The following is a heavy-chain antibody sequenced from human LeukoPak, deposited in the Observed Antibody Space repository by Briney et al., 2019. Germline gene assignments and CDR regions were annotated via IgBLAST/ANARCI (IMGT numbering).Heavy chain of an antibody. CDR2: IGTAGDT. Sequence: GGSLRLSCAASGFTFSSYDMHWVRQATGKGLEWVSAIGTAGDTYYPGSVKGRFTISRENAKNSLYLQMNSLRAGDTAVYYCAKSPVRYFDWLSGVYFDYWGQGTLVTVSS. V-gene: IGHV3-13*01. CDR1: GFTFSSYD. J-gene: IGHJ4*02. CDR3: AKSPVRYFDWLSGVYFDY. D-gene: IGHD3-9*01.